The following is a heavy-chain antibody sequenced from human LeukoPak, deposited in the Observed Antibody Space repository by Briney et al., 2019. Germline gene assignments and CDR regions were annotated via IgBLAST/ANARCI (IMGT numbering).Heavy chain of an antibody. CDR1: GGSISSGDYY. CDR2: IYYTGST. J-gene: IGHJ5*02. CDR3: ARGDSSRASYWFDP. D-gene: IGHD6-13*01. Sequence: SQTLPLTCTVSGGSISSGDYYWSWIRQPPGKGLEWIGYIYYTGSTYYNPSLKGRVTISVDTSKNQFSLKLSSVTAADTAMYYCARGDSSRASYWFDPWGQGTLVTVSS. V-gene: IGHV4-30-4*01.